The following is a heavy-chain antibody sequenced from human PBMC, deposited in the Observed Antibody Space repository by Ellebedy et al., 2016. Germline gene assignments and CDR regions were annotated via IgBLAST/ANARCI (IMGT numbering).Heavy chain of an antibody. D-gene: IGHD3-22*01. J-gene: IGHJ4*02. Sequence: GGSLRLSCAASGFTFSSYAMSWVRQAPGKGLEWVSAISGSSGSTYYADSVKGRFTISRDNSKNTLYLQMNSLRAEDTAVYYCAKVRRRSYDSSGYIYWGQGTLVTVSS. V-gene: IGHV3-23*01. CDR2: ISGSSGST. CDR3: AKVRRRSYDSSGYIY. CDR1: GFTFSSYA.